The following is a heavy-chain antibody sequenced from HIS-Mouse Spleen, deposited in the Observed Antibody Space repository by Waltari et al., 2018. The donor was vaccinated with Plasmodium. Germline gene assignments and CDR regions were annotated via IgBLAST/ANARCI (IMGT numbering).Heavy chain of an antibody. V-gene: IGHV3-7*01. CDR2: IKQDGSEK. Sequence: EVQLVESGGGLVQPGGSLRLFWSPSGFPFSSLWMGWVRQAPGKGLEWVANIKQDGSEKYYVDSVKGRFTISRDNAKNSLYLQMNSLRAEDTAVYYCASSWYWYFDLWGRGTLVTVSS. CDR1: GFPFSSLW. J-gene: IGHJ2*01. D-gene: IGHD6-13*01. CDR3: ASSWYWYFDL.